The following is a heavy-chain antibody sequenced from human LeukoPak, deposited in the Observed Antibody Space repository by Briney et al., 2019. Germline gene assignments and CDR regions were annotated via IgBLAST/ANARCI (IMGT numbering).Heavy chain of an antibody. J-gene: IGHJ4*02. Sequence: SETLSLTCTVSGGSISSSSYYWGWIRQPPGKGLEWIGSIYYSGSTYYNPSLKSRVTISVDTSKNQFSLKLSSVTAADTAVYYCATRRRWGGWLDYWGQGTLVTVSS. CDR3: ATRRRWGGWLDY. D-gene: IGHD3-10*01. CDR2: IYYSGST. V-gene: IGHV4-39*07. CDR1: GGSISSSSYY.